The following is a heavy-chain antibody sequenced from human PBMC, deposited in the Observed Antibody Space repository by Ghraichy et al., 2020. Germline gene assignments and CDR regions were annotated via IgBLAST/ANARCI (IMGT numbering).Heavy chain of an antibody. V-gene: IGHV1-69*13. Sequence: SVKVSCKASGGTFSSYAISWVRQAPGQGLEWMGGIIPIFGTANYAQKFQGRVTITADESTSTAYMELSSLRSEDTAVYYCARVGVKEEKGYSSLDYWGQGTLVTVSS. J-gene: IGHJ4*02. CDR1: GGTFSSYA. CDR2: IIPIFGTA. D-gene: IGHD5-18*01. CDR3: ARVGVKEEKGYSSLDY.